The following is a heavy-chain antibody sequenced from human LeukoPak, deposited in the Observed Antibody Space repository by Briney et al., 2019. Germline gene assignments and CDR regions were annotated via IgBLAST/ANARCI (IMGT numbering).Heavy chain of an antibody. J-gene: IGHJ6*03. D-gene: IGHD1-1*01. V-gene: IGHV4-30-2*03. Sequence: PSQTLSLTCTVSGGSISSGDYYWSWIRQPPGKGLEWIASFYYSGTTFHNPSLESRVTMSVDMSKNQFSLRLTSVTAADTAVYYCVRQNADYYYYYMDVWGKGTTVTVSS. CDR1: GGSISSGDYY. CDR2: FYYSGTT. CDR3: VRQNADYYYYYMDV.